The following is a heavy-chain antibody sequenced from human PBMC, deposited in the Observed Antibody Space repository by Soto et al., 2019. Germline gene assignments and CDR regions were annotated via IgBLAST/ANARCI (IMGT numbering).Heavy chain of an antibody. CDR3: AKDRVPGYTSPFDY. D-gene: IGHD6-13*01. J-gene: IGHJ4*02. V-gene: IGHV3-30*18. CDR2: ISYDGSNK. CDR1: GFTFSSYG. Sequence: GALRLSCAASGFTFSSYGMHWVRQAPGKGLEWVAVISYDGSNKYYVDSVKGRFTISRDNSKNTLYLQMNSLRAEDTAVYYCAKDRVPGYTSPFDYWGQGTLVTVSS.